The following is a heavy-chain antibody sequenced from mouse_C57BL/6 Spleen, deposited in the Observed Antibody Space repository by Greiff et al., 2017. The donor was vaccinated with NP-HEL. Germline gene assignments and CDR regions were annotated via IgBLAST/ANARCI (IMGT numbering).Heavy chain of an antibody. Sequence: EVKVVESGGGLVQPGGSLKLSCAASGFTFSDYGMAWVRQAPRKGPEWVAFISNLAYSIYYADTLTGRFTISRENAKNTLYLEMSSLRSEDTAMYYCARKYGYSSMDDWGQGTSVTVSS. CDR1: GFTFSDYG. CDR3: ARKYGYSSMDD. V-gene: IGHV5-15*01. CDR2: ISNLAYSI. D-gene: IGHD2-2*01. J-gene: IGHJ4*01.